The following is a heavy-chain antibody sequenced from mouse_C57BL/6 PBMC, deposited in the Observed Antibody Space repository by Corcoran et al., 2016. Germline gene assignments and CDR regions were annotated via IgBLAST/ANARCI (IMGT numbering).Heavy chain of an antibody. J-gene: IGHJ1*03. D-gene: IGHD2-1*01. CDR3: ARGVYYGNWYCDV. Sequence: QVQLQQSGAELVKPGASVKISCKASGYAFSSYWMNWVKQRPGKGLEWIGQIYPGDGDTNYNGKFKGKATLTADKSSSTAYMQLSSLTSEDSAVYFCARGVYYGNWYCDVWGTGTTVTVSS. V-gene: IGHV1-80*01. CDR2: IYPGDGDT. CDR1: GYAFSSYW.